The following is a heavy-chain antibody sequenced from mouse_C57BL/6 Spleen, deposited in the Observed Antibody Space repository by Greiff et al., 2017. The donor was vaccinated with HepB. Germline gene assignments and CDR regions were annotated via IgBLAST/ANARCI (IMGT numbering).Heavy chain of an antibody. Sequence: EVKLMESGGGLVKPGGSLKLSCAASGFTFSDYGMHWVRQAPEKGLEWVAYISSGSSTIYYADTVKGRFTISRDNAKNTLFLQMTSLRSEDTAMYYCERRELDGPQAMDYWGQGTSVTVSS. CDR2: ISSGSSTI. J-gene: IGHJ4*01. CDR3: ERRELDGPQAMDY. D-gene: IGHD2-3*01. CDR1: GFTFSDYG. V-gene: IGHV5-17*01.